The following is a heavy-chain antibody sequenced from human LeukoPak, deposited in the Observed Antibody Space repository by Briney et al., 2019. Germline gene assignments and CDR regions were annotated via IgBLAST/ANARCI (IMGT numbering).Heavy chain of an antibody. CDR1: GYTFTNYG. J-gene: IGHJ3*02. Sequence: ASVTVTCKASGYTFTNYGITWVRLAPAQGIGWMGWISTYNGNSNYAQKLQERVTMTTDTPNTTTNMELQRMSSDDTAAHGYSRAGGWAREDNKGDAFNIWGQGTMVTVSS. CDR2: ISTYNGNS. V-gene: IGHV1-18*01. D-gene: IGHD6-19*01. CDR3: SRAGGWAREDNKGDAFNI.